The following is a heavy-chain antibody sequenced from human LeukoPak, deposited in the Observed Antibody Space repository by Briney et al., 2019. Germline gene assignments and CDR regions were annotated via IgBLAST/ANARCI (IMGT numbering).Heavy chain of an antibody. CDR3: AAAPEYSSAWYAACFDY. Sequence: SVKGSCKASGFSFTNSAIQWVRQARGQRLEWVGWIVVGSGNTNYAQKFQERVTITRDMSTSTAYMELSSLTFDDTAVYYCAAAPEYSSAWYAACFDYWGQGTVVTVSS. D-gene: IGHD6-19*01. CDR1: GFSFTNSA. V-gene: IGHV1-58*02. J-gene: IGHJ4*02. CDR2: IVVGSGNT.